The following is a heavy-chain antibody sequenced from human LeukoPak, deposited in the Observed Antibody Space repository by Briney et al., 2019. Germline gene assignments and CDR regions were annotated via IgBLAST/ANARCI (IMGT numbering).Heavy chain of an antibody. CDR2: IYYSGST. J-gene: IGHJ4*02. V-gene: IGHV4-59*01. Sequence: RPSETLSLTCTVSGGSISSYYWSWIRQPPGKGLEWIGYIYYSGSTNYNPSLKSRVTISVDTSKNQFSLKLSSVTAADTAVCYCARWIVGATLGYFDYWGQGTLVTVSS. CDR3: ARWIVGATLGYFDY. CDR1: GGSISSYY. D-gene: IGHD1-26*01.